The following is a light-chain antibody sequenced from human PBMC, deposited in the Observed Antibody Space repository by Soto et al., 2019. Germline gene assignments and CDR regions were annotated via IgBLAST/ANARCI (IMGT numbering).Light chain of an antibody. CDR2: GAA. Sequence: EIVLTPSPGTLSLSPGARATLSCRASQSVSSSYLAWYQQKPGQAPRLLIYGAASRATGIPDRFRGSGSGTVFTLTISRLEPEDYSVYCCQQYGRSRLTFGGGTKVDSK. CDR3: QQYGRSRLT. CDR1: QSVSSSY. J-gene: IGKJ4*01. V-gene: IGKV3-20*01.